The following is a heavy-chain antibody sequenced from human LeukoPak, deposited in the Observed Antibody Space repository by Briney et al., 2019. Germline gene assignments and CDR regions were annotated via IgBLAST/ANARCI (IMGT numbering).Heavy chain of an antibody. CDR1: GFSFSNYA. J-gene: IGHJ4*02. CDR2: ISTDGRDK. V-gene: IGHV3-30*04. CDR3: AGDSAAAAVYYFDY. D-gene: IGHD6-13*01. Sequence: GGSLRLSCAASGFSFSNYAMHWVRQTPGEGLVWVAVISTDGRDKHYADSVKGRFTISRGNSKSTLYLQMNSLRAEDTAVYYCAGDSAAAAVYYFDYWGQGTLVTVFS.